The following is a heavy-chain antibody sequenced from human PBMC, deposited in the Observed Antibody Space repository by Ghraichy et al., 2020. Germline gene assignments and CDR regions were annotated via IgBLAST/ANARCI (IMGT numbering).Heavy chain of an antibody. Sequence: SSISSSIRYIYYADSVKGRFTIYRDNTKNSLYLQMNSLRAEDTAVYYCGRGGGKYCGGDCYRDYWGHVSLVTV. CDR3: GRGGGKYCGGDCYRDY. J-gene: IGHJ4*01. CDR2: ISSSIRYI. V-gene: IGHV3-21*01. D-gene: IGHD2-21*01.